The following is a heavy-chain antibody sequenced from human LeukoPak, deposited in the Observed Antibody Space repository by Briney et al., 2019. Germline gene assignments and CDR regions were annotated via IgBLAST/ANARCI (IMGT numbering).Heavy chain of an antibody. CDR3: AGVSSSRIDY. V-gene: IGHV4-4*07. CDR2: IYTSGST. Sequence: SETLSLTCTVSGGSISSYYWSWIRQPAGKGLEWIGRIYTSGSTNYNPSLKSRVTMSVDTSKTQFSLELSSVTAADTAVYYCAGVSSSRIDYWGQGTLVTVSS. D-gene: IGHD6-6*01. J-gene: IGHJ4*02. CDR1: GGSISSYY.